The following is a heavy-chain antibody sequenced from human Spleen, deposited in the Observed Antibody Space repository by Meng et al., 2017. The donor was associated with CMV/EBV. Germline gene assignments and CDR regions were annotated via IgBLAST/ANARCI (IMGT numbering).Heavy chain of an antibody. CDR1: GFTFTSYA. D-gene: IGHD1-20*01. V-gene: IGHV3-23*01. CDR2: ISDSGDTT. CDR3: AKGGTYYNYYFDS. J-gene: IGHJ4*02. Sequence: GESLKISCAASGFTFTSYAMTWVRQAPGKGLEWVSGISDSGDTTFYADSVKGRFTISSDTSKNTLFLQMNSLRAEDTAVYYCAKGGTYYNYYFDSWGQGTLVTVSS.